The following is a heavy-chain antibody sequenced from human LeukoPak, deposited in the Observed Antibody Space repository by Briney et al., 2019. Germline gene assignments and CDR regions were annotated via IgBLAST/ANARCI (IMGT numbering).Heavy chain of an antibody. Sequence: GGSLRLSCAASGFTFSSYAMSWVRQIPGKGLEWVSTISGSGGSTYYADSVKGRFTISRDKSKSALYLQMNSLRAEDTAIYYCTQGISPDLWGHFDCWGQGTLVTVSS. CDR2: ISGSGGST. V-gene: IGHV3-23*01. CDR3: TQGISPDLWGHFDC. CDR1: GFTFSSYA. J-gene: IGHJ4*02. D-gene: IGHD3-16*01.